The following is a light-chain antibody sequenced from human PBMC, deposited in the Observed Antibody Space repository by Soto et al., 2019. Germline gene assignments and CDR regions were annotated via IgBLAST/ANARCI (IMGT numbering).Light chain of an antibody. V-gene: IGLV1-44*01. CDR1: SSNIESHS. CDR3: ATWDDGVNGVL. J-gene: IGLJ2*01. Sequence: QSVLTQPTSASGTPGQRVSISCSGSSSNIESHSVDWYQHFPGTAPKLVINSNDQRPSGVPDRFSGSKSGTSASLAISGLQAEDEADYYCATWDDGVNGVLFGGGTKLTVL. CDR2: SND.